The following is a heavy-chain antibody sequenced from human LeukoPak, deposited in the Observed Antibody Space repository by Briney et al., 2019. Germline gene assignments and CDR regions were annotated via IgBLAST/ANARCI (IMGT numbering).Heavy chain of an antibody. J-gene: IGHJ3*02. CDR2: ISNDGSHK. Sequence: PGGSLRLSCAASGFIISGYAMHWVRQAPGMGLEWVALISNDGSHKNYADSVNGRLTISRDNSNNLLYLRMNSLTTEDTAVYYCAREWSQYSSTWKGAFDIWGQGTMVTVSS. CDR1: GFIISGYA. D-gene: IGHD6-13*01. V-gene: IGHV3-30-3*01. CDR3: AREWSQYSSTWKGAFDI.